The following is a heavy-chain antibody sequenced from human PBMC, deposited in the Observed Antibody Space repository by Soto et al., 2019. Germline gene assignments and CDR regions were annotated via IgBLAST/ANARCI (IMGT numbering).Heavy chain of an antibody. CDR2: ISYDGSNK. J-gene: IGHJ6*02. V-gene: IGHV3-30-3*01. D-gene: IGHD3-22*01. Sequence: GGSLRLSCAASGFTFSSYATHWVRQAPGKGLEWVAVISYDGSNKYYADSVKGRFTISRDNSKNTLYLQMNSLRAEDTAVYYCARELLYDSSGYLNYYGMDVWGQGTTVTVSS. CDR1: GFTFSSYA. CDR3: ARELLYDSSGYLNYYGMDV.